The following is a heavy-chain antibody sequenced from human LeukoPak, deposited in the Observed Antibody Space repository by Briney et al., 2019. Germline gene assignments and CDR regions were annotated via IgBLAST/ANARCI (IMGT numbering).Heavy chain of an antibody. CDR2: ISSSSSYI. CDR3: ARGGYSSSWYSTGNWFDP. V-gene: IGHV3-21*01. D-gene: IGHD6-13*01. CDR1: GFTFSSYS. J-gene: IGHJ5*02. Sequence: GGALRLSCAASGFTFSSYSMNWVRQAPGKGLEWVSSISSSSSYIYYADSVKGRFTISRDNAKNSLYLQMNSLRAEDTAVYCCARGGYSSSWYSTGNWFDPWGQGTLVTVSS.